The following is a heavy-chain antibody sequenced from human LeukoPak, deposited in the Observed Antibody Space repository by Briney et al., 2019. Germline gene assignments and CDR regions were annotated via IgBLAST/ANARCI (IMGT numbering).Heavy chain of an antibody. D-gene: IGHD1-26*01. CDR2: ISSSSSYI. CDR3: ARGGEPVGFDY. V-gene: IGHV3-21*01. J-gene: IGHJ4*02. CDR1: GFIFSSYS. Sequence: GGSLRLSCAASGFIFSSYSMNWVRQAPGKGLEWVSSISSSSSYIYYADSVKGRFTISRDNAKNSLSLQMNSLRAEDTAVYYCARGGEPVGFDYWGQGTLVTVSS.